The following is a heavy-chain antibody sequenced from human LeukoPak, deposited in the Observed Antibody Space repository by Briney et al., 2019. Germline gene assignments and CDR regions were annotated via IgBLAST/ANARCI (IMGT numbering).Heavy chain of an antibody. J-gene: IGHJ4*02. CDR2: INSDGSST. Sequence: GGSLRLSCAASGFTFSSYWMHWVRQAPGEGLVWVSRINSDGSSTNYADSVRGRFTISRDNAKNTLYLQMNSLRAEDTAVYYCARGLSGYSSSLGYWGQGTLVTVSS. V-gene: IGHV3-74*01. D-gene: IGHD6-6*01. CDR3: ARGLSGYSSSLGY. CDR1: GFTFSSYW.